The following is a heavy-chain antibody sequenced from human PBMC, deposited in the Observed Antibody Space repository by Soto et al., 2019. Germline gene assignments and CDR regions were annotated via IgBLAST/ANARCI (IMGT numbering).Heavy chain of an antibody. Sequence: QVQLVQSGAEVKKPGSSVKVSCKASGVTFSSYTISWVRQAPGQGHEWMGRIIPILGIANYAQKFQGRVTITADKSTGTAYMELSSLRSEDTAVYYCARGVYCSSTSCYVVGWFDPWGQGTLVTVSS. CDR2: IIPILGIA. D-gene: IGHD2-2*01. CDR1: GVTFSSYT. V-gene: IGHV1-69*02. J-gene: IGHJ5*02. CDR3: ARGVYCSSTSCYVVGWFDP.